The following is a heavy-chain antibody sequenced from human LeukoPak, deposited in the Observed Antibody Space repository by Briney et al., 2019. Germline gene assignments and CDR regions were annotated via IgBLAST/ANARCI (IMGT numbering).Heavy chain of an antibody. V-gene: IGHV4-34*01. J-gene: IGHJ5*02. Sequence: SETLSLTCAVYGVSFSGYYWSWIRQPPGKGLEWIGEINHSGSTNYNPSLKSRVTISVDTSKNQFSLKLSSVTAADTAVYYCARGLGYDFWSGYRRGGNNWFDPWGQGTLVTVSS. CDR2: INHSGST. CDR3: ARGLGYDFWSGYRRGGNNWFDP. D-gene: IGHD3-3*01. CDR1: GVSFSGYY.